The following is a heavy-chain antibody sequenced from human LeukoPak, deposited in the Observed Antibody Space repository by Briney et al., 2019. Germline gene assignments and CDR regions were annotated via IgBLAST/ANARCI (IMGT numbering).Heavy chain of an antibody. V-gene: IGHV3-30*04. CDR3: ARAPVPACTGLVDY. Sequence: PGGSLRLSCAASGFTFSSYAMHWVRQAPGKGLEWVAVISYDGSNKYYANSVKGRFTISRDNSKNTLYLQMNSLRAEDTAVYYCARAPVPACTGLVDYWGQGTLVTVSS. CDR2: ISYDGSNK. J-gene: IGHJ4*02. CDR1: GFTFSSYA. D-gene: IGHD2-8*01.